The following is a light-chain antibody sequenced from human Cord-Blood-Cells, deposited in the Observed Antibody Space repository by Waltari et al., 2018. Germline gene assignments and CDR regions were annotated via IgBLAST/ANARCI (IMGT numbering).Light chain of an antibody. CDR1: QGISSW. J-gene: IGKJ2*03. CDR2: AAS. V-gene: IGKV1-12*01. CDR3: QQANSVPDS. Sequence: DIQMTQSPSSVSASVGDRVTITCRASQGISSWLALYQQKPGKAPKPLIYAASSLQSGVPSRFSGSGSGTDFTLTISSLQPEDFATYYCQQANSVPDSFSQGTKLEIK.